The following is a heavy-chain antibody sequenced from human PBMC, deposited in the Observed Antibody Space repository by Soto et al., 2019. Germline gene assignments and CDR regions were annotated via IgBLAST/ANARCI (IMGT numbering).Heavy chain of an antibody. V-gene: IGHV1-8*01. CDR2: MNPNSGNT. J-gene: IGHJ4*02. CDR3: ARPNYDYVWGSYRGGLDY. D-gene: IGHD3-16*02. Sequence: GASVNVSCKASGYTFTSYDINWVRQATGQGLEWMGWMNPNSGNTGYAQKFQGRVAMTRNTSISTAYMELSSLRSEDTAVYYCARPNYDYVWGSYRGGLDYWGQGTLVTVSS. CDR1: GYTFTSYD.